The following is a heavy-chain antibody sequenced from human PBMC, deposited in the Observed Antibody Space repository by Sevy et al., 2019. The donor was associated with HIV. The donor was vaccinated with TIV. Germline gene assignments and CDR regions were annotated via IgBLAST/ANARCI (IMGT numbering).Heavy chain of an antibody. CDR2: IVGNGVSA. CDR1: GFTFEDFG. CDR3: AREESCRGACYYFDH. V-gene: IGHV3-20*04. D-gene: IGHD2-21*02. J-gene: IGHJ4*01. Sequence: GGCLRLSCAASGFTFEDFGMSWVRQRPGKGLEWVCGIVGNGVSAGCADSMKGRFTISRDNAKNSLYLEMNSLRIEDTASYFCAREESCRGACYYFDHWGHGILVTVSS.